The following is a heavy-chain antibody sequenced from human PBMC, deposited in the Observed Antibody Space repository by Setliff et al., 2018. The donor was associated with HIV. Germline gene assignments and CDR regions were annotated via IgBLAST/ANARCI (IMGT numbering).Heavy chain of an antibody. CDR2: ISAYNGNT. CDR1: GYTFTSYA. D-gene: IGHD4-4*01. V-gene: IGHV1-18*01. Sequence: ASVKVSCKASGYTFTSYAMHWVRQAPGQRLEWMGWISAYNGNTNYAQKLQGRVTMTTDTSTSTAYMELRSLRSDDTAVYYCARWPLNDYSKEIGFDPWGQGTLVTVSS. CDR3: ARWPLNDYSKEIGFDP. J-gene: IGHJ5*02.